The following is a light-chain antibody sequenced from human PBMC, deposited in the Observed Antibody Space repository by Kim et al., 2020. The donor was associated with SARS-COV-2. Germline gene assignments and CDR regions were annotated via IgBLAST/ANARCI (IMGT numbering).Light chain of an antibody. J-gene: IGLJ2*01. CDR3: SSYRDVTNLVL. CDR1: TSDVGTNNY. CDR2: DVT. Sequence: QSALTQPASVSGSPGQPITISCTGTTSDVGTNNYVCWYQQKPGKAPQLLLYDVTKRPSGVSDRFSGSKSGNTASLTISGLQTEDEADYYCSSYRDVTNLVLFGGGTQLTVL. V-gene: IGLV2-14*03.